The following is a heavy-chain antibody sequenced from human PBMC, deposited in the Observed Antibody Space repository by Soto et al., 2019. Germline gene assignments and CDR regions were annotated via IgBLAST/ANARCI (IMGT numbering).Heavy chain of an antibody. CDR2: ISVYNGNT. CDR1: GYSFASYG. V-gene: IGHV1-18*01. CDR3: ARDQSIVMIVVAKNDAFDL. D-gene: IGHD3-22*01. Sequence: QVNLVQSGAEVKKPGASVKVSCKASGYSFASYGISWVRQAPGQGLEWMGWISVYNGNTNYAQKFQGRVSMTTDTSTSTAYMELRKLRSDDTALYYCARDQSIVMIVVAKNDAFDLWGQGTMVTVSS. J-gene: IGHJ3*01.